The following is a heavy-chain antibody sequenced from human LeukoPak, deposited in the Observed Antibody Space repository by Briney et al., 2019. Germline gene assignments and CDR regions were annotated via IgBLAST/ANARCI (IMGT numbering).Heavy chain of an antibody. CDR3: ARLGQLWTRGSDY. V-gene: IGHV4-39*01. CDR1: GGSISSSSYY. J-gene: IGHJ4*02. D-gene: IGHD5-18*01. CDR2: IYYSGST. Sequence: PSETLSLTCTVSGGSISSSSYYWGWIRQPPGKGLEWIGSIYYSGSTYYNPSLKSRVTISVDTSKNQFSLKLSSVTAADTAVYYCARLGQLWTRGSDYWGQGTLVTVSS.